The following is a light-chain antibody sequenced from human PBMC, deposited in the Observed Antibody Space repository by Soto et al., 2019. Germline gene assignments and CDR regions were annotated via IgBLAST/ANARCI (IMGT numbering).Light chain of an antibody. CDR3: ETWDSNTVV. J-gene: IGLJ2*01. CDR2: LEGSGSY. CDR1: SGHSSYI. Sequence: QSVLTQSSSAPASLGSSVKLTCTLSSGHSSYIIAWHQQQPGKAPRYLMKLEGSGSYNKGSGVPDRFSGSSSGADRYLTISNLQSGDEADYYCETWDSNTVVFGGGTKVTVL. V-gene: IGLV4-60*03.